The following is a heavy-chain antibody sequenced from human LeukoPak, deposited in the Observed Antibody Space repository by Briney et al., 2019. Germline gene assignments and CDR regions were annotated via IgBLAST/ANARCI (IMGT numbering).Heavy chain of an antibody. CDR2: ISSSSSTI. CDR1: GFTFSLYS. D-gene: IGHD1-14*01. Sequence: GGSLRLSCAASGFTFSLYSMNWVRQAPGKGLEWISYISSSSSTIYYADSVKGRFTISRDNAKSSIYLQMNGLRAEDTAVYYCARDPGNRWRDWGQEPWSPSPQ. CDR3: ARDPGNRWRD. J-gene: IGHJ4*01. V-gene: IGHV3-48*04.